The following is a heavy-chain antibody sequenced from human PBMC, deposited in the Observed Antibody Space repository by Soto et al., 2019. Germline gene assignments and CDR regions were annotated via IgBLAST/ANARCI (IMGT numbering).Heavy chain of an antibody. Sequence: VQLVESGGALVQPGGSLRLSCAASGYSFDAYIMNWVRQAPGKGLEWVSSINPRGLTKFYAASVRGRFTISRDDASSSLFLPMNNLRAEDTAVDYCATWYGNNYFGLDVWRQGTTVTVSS. CDR3: ATWYGNNYFGLDV. D-gene: IGHD6-13*01. CDR2: INPRGLTK. CDR1: GYSFDAYI. V-gene: IGHV3-48*01. J-gene: IGHJ6*01.